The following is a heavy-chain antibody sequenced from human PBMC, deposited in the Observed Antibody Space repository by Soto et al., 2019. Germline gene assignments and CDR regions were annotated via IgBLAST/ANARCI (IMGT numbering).Heavy chain of an antibody. Sequence: EVHLVESGGGLVKPGGSLRLTCAGSGFSFSDYTMNWVRQAPGKGLEWVSSISRGSDYIFYADTVKGRFTISRDNARKSLYLQMSSLRAEDTAVYYCAKDSGCVNNACAYDPWGQGTLVSGSS. J-gene: IGHJ5*02. V-gene: IGHV3-21*01. D-gene: IGHD1-20*01. CDR3: AKDSGCVNNACAYDP. CDR1: GFSFSDYT. CDR2: ISRGSDYI.